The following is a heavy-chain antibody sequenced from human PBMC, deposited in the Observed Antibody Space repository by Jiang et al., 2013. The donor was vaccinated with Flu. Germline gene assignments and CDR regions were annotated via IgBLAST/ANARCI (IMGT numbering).Heavy chain of an antibody. CDR3: AKDFTNFYDSSGYYFFDY. Sequence: GLVQPGGSLRLSCVASGFTFSDYAMSWVRQAPGKGLEWVSVISGRSDSTFYADAVKGRFTISRDNSKNTLSLQMNSLRAEDTAVYYCAKDFTNFYDSSGYYFFDYWGQGTPVTVSS. J-gene: IGHJ4*02. D-gene: IGHD3-22*01. CDR2: ISGRSDST. CDR1: GFTFSDYA. V-gene: IGHV3-23*01.